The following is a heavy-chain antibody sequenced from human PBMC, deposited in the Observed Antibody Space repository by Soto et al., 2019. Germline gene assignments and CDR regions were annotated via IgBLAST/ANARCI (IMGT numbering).Heavy chain of an antibody. V-gene: IGHV3-33*01. CDR2: IWYDGSNK. J-gene: IGHJ6*03. D-gene: IGHD2-2*02. CDR1: GFTFSSYG. CDR3: ARDPDCSSTSCYIGYYMDV. Sequence: GGSLRLSCAASGFTFSSYGMHWVRQAPGKGLEWVAVIWYDGSNKYYADSVKGRFTISRDNSKNTLYLQMNSLRAEDTAVYYCARDPDCSSTSCYIGYYMDVWGKGTTVTVSS.